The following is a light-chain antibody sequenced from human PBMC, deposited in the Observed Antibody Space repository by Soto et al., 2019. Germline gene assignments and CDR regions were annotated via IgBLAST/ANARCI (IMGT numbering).Light chain of an antibody. CDR1: SSNIGAGYD. CDR2: GNI. V-gene: IGLV1-40*01. J-gene: IGLJ3*02. CDR3: QSYDSSLSGSGV. Sequence: QSVLTQPPSVSGAPGQRVTISCTGSSSNIGAGYDVHWYQQLPGAAPKLLIYGNINRPSGVPDRFSGSKSGTSASLAITGLQAEDEADYYCQSYDSSLSGSGVFGGGTQLTVL.